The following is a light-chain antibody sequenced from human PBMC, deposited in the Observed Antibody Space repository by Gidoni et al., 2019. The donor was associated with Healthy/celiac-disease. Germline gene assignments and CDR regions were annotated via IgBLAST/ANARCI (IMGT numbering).Light chain of an antibody. CDR3: CSYAGISTWV. CDR2: EGS. CDR1: SLDVGRYNL. Sequence: QSALTQPASVSVSPAQSITISCTGTSLDVGRYNLISCYQQHTGKAHTRRIYEGSKRPSGVSNRFSGSKYGNTASLTISGLQAEDEADYYCCSYAGISTWVFGGGTKLTVL. J-gene: IGLJ3*02. V-gene: IGLV2-23*01.